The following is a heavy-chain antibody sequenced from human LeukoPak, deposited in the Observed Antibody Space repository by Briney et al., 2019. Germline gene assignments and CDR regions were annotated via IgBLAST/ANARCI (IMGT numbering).Heavy chain of an antibody. CDR3: AREGGDYVYYYYGMDV. V-gene: IGHV3-48*03. CDR2: ISSSGSTI. J-gene: IGHJ6*04. D-gene: IGHD4-17*01. Sequence: GGSLRLSCAASGFTFSSYEMNWVRQAPGKGLEWVSYISSSGSTIYYADSVKGRFTISRDNAKNSLYLQMNSLRAEDTAVYYCAREGGDYVYYYYGMDVWGKGTTVTVFS. CDR1: GFTFSSYE.